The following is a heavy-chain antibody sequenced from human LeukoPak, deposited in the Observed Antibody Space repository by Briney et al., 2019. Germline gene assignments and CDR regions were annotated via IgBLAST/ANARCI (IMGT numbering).Heavy chain of an antibody. Sequence: ASVKVSCKASGYSSTTYYIHWVRQAPGQGLEWMGVINPSGGSTSFAQKFQARLTMTRDTSTSTVYMELSGPSSEDTAVYYCAREIVVVPSAMGFDPWGQGTLVTVSS. J-gene: IGHJ5*02. CDR3: AREIVVVPSAMGFDP. CDR2: INPSGGST. V-gene: IGHV1-46*01. CDR1: GYSSTTYY. D-gene: IGHD2-2*01.